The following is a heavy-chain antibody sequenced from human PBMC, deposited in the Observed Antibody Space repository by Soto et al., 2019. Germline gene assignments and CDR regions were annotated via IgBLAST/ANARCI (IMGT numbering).Heavy chain of an antibody. J-gene: IGHJ6*02. CDR2: IIPIFGTA. D-gene: IGHD3-22*01. V-gene: IGHV1-69*13. CDR1: GGTFSSYA. Sequence: ASVKVSCKASGGTFSSYAISWVRQAPGQGLEWMGGIIPIFGTANYAQKFQGRVTITADESTSTAYMELSSLRSEDTAVYYCAVRLTYYYDSSGGSYGMDVWGQGTTVTVSS. CDR3: AVRLTYYYDSSGGSYGMDV.